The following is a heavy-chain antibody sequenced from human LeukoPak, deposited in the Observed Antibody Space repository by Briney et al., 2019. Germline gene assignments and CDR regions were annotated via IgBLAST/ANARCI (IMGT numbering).Heavy chain of an antibody. CDR1: GGTFSSYA. Sequence: SVKVSCKASGGTFSSYAISWVRQAPGPGLEWMGRIIPIFGTANYAQKFQGRVTITTDESTNTAYMELSSLRSEDTAVYYCARESYIVATITGFDYWGQGTLVTISS. V-gene: IGHV1-69*05. D-gene: IGHD5-12*01. J-gene: IGHJ4*02. CDR3: ARESYIVATITGFDY. CDR2: IIPIFGTA.